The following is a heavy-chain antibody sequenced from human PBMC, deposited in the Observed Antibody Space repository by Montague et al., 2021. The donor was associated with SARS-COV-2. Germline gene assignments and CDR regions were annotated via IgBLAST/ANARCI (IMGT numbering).Heavy chain of an antibody. D-gene: IGHD3-10*01. J-gene: IGHJ3*02. V-gene: IGHV4-39*02. CDR1: GDSISSSHYF. CDR3: ARWGVNEAVDI. CDR2: IYFTGKT. Sequence: SETLSLTCSVSGDSISSSHYFWAWIRQPPGMGLEWIGSIYFTGKTYYNPSLKSRVTISIDPSKNHFSLRLSSVTAADSAVFYCARWGVNEAVDIWGLGTMVTVSS.